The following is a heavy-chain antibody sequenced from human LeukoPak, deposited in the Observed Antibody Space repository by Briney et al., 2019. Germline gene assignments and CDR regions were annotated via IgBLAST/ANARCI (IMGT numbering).Heavy chain of an antibody. CDR2: IYYSGIT. V-gene: IGHV4-59*12. D-gene: IGHD5-12*01. Sequence: SETLSLTCAVTGCSISSYYWSWIRQSPGKGLEWIGYIYYSGITNYNPSLKSRVTISIDTSKNQFSLKLSSVTAADTAVYYCARVAHGAFDIWGQGTMVTVSS. CDR1: GCSISSYY. J-gene: IGHJ3*02. CDR3: ARVAHGAFDI.